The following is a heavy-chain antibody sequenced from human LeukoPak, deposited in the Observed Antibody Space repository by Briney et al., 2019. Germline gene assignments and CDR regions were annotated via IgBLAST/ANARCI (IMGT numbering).Heavy chain of an antibody. CDR2: ISDDGSQI. CDR1: KFTISSYP. D-gene: IGHD6-13*01. Sequence: GGSLRLSCGASKFTISSYPMQWVRQAPGTGLQWVAIISDDGSQIYYADSVKGRFTISRDNSKNTLFLQMSSLRAEDTAIYYCARAPSSRWHNFDLWGRGTLVTVSS. J-gene: IGHJ2*01. CDR3: ARAPSSRWHNFDL. V-gene: IGHV3-30*04.